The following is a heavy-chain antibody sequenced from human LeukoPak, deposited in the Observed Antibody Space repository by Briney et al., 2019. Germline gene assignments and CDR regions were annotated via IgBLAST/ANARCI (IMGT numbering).Heavy chain of an antibody. V-gene: IGHV3-33*01. Sequence: GGSLRLSCAASGFTFSSHGMHWVRQAPGKGLEWVAVIWPDGSIKYYADSVKGRFTISRDNSMNTLYLQVNSLRAEDTAVYYCARGIPELDVWGQGTTVTVSS. CDR1: GFTFSSHG. CDR2: IWPDGSIK. J-gene: IGHJ6*02. CDR3: ARGIPELDV.